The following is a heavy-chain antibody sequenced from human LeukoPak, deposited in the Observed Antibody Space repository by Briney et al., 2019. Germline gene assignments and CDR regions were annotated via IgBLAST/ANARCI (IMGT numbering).Heavy chain of an antibody. CDR3: ARVEKYYDSSGYQWYYYAMEV. CDR1: GGSISSGSYS. V-gene: IGHV4-30-2*01. CDR2: IYHSGST. J-gene: IGHJ6*02. Sequence: SETLSLTCAVSGGSISSGSYSWRWIRQPPGKGLEWIGYIYHSGSTYYKPALKRPVTISVDRSQNQFSLKLSSVTAAETAVYYCARVEKYYDSSGYQWYYYAMEVWGQGTTVT. D-gene: IGHD3-22*01.